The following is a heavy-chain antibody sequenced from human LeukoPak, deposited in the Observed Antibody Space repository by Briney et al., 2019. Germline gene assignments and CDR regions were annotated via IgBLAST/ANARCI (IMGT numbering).Heavy chain of an antibody. J-gene: IGHJ6*02. D-gene: IGHD3-3*02. CDR2: VYYSGRT. CDR3: ARHFNYYYGMDV. V-gene: IGHV4-34*01. CDR1: GGSFSAYF. Sequence: ASETLSLTCAVYGGSFSAYFWTWFRQPPGKGLEWIGSVYYSGRTYYNPSLKSRVTISVDTSKNQFSLKLSSVTAADTAVYYCARHFNYYYGMDVWGQGTTVTVSS.